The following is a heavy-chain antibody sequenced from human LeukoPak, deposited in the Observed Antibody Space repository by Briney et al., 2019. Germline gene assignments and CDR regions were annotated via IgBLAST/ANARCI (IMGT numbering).Heavy chain of an antibody. CDR1: GFTFSSYS. V-gene: IGHV3-21*01. D-gene: IGHD2-2*01. CDR3: ARAKPAAGSFDY. CDR2: ISSSRSYI. J-gene: IGHJ4*02. Sequence: PGGSLRLSCAASGFTFSSYSMNWVRHAPGKGLEWVSSISSSRSYIYYADSVKGRFTISRDNAKNSLYLQMNSLRAEDTAVYYCARAKPAAGSFDYWGQGTLVTVSS.